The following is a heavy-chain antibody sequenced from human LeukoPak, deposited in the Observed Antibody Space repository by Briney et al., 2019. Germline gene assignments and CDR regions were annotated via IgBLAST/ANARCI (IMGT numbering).Heavy chain of an antibody. Sequence: ASVKVSCKSSGYTFTGYYMHWVRQAPGQGLEWMGWIHPNSGGTNYAQKFQGRVTMTRDTSISTAYMELSRLRSNDTAVYYSARDKDIVVVPAAMDVWGQGTTVTVSS. D-gene: IGHD2-2*01. CDR2: IHPNSGGT. V-gene: IGHV1-2*02. CDR1: GYTFTGYY. J-gene: IGHJ6*02. CDR3: ARDKDIVVVPAAMDV.